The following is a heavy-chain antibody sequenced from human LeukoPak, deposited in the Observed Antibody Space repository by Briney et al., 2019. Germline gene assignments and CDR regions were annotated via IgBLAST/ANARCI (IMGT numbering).Heavy chain of an antibody. Sequence: ASGDLSPICSVPGGSIRRYWWSWIREPAGEGLGFIGRIYTTGRTNYNPSLKSRVSMSVDTSKNKFSLELRSVTAADTAVYFCARAGYTISSYRFDYWGQGALVTVSS. J-gene: IGHJ4*02. V-gene: IGHV4-4*07. CDR2: IYTTGRT. CDR1: GGSIRRYW. CDR3: ARAGYTISSYRFDY. D-gene: IGHD3-16*02.